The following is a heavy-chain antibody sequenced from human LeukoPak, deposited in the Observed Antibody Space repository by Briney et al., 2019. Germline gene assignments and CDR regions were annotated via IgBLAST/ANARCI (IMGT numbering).Heavy chain of an antibody. CDR2: IGGSGGST. V-gene: IGHV3-23*01. J-gene: IGHJ3*02. D-gene: IGHD3-22*01. Sequence: GGSLRLSCAASGFTFSSYAMSWVRQAPGKGLEWVSAIGGSGGSTYYADSVKGRFTISRDNSKNTLYLQMNSLRAEDTAVYYCAKEPITMIVVVAAFDIWGQGTMVTVSS. CDR1: GFTFSSYA. CDR3: AKEPITMIVVVAAFDI.